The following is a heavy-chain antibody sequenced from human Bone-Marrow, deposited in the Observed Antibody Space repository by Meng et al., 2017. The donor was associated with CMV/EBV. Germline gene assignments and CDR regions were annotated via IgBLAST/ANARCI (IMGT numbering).Heavy chain of an antibody. CDR3: AREGSGNWWTVTTSYYYYYYGMDV. CDR2: ISSSSSYI. D-gene: IGHD4-11*01. CDR1: GFTFSSYS. V-gene: IGHV3-21*01. J-gene: IGHJ6*02. Sequence: GGSLRLSCAASGFTFSSYSMNWVRQAPGKGLEWVSSISSSSSYIYYADSVKGRFTISRDNAKNSLYLQMNSLRAEDTAVYYCAREGSGNWWTVTTSYYYYYYGMDVWAQGTTVTVSS.